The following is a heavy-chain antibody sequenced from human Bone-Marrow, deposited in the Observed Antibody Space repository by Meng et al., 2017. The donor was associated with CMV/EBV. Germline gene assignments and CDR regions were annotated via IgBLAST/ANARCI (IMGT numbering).Heavy chain of an antibody. CDR1: GFTFSSYS. D-gene: IGHD3-22*01. CDR2: ISSSSSYI. V-gene: IGHV3-21*01. J-gene: IGHJ6*02. CDR3: ARDVSRGWYYGMDV. Sequence: GESLKISCAASGFTFSSYSMNWVRQAPGKGLEWVSSISSSSSYIYYADSVKGRFTISRDNAKNLLYLQMNSLRAEDTAVYYCARDVSRGWYYGMDVWGQGTTVTVSS.